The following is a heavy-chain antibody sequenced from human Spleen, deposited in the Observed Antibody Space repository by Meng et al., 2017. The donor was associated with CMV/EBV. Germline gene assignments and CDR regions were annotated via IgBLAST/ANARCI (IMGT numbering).Heavy chain of an antibody. V-gene: IGHV4-39*07. CDR1: SRSYY. CDR2: IYYSGST. Sequence: SRSYYWGWIRQPPGKGLEWIGSIYYSGSTYYNPSLKSRVTISVDTSKNQFSLKLSSVTAADTAVYYCARERAQLLVLRFLVDWFDPWGQGTLVTVSS. CDR3: ARERAQLLVLRFLVDWFDP. J-gene: IGHJ5*02. D-gene: IGHD3-3*01.